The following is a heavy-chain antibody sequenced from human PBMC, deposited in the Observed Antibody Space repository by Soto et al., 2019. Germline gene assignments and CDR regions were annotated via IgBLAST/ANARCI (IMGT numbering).Heavy chain of an antibody. Sequence: GGSLRLSCAASGFTFSSYAMSWVRQAPGKGLEWVSAISGSGGSTYYADSVKGRFTISRDNSKNTLYLQMNSLRAEDTAVYYCAKDILVDILTGYYPPDAFDIWGQGTMVTVSS. CDR3: AKDILVDILTGYYPPDAFDI. V-gene: IGHV3-23*01. D-gene: IGHD3-9*01. J-gene: IGHJ3*02. CDR2: ISGSGGST. CDR1: GFTFSSYA.